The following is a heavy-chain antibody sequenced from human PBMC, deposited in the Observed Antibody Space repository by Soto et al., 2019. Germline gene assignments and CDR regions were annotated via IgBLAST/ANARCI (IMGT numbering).Heavy chain of an antibody. Sequence: QVQLVQSGAEVKKPGASVKVSCKASGYTFTSYDINWVRQATGQGLEWMGWMNPNSGNTGYAQKFQGRVTMTRNTSLSTAYMELSSLRSEDTAVYYCARGRLGIAARRNNWFDPWGQGTLVTVSS. V-gene: IGHV1-8*01. D-gene: IGHD6-6*01. CDR3: ARGRLGIAARRNNWFDP. J-gene: IGHJ5*02. CDR2: MNPNSGNT. CDR1: GYTFTSYD.